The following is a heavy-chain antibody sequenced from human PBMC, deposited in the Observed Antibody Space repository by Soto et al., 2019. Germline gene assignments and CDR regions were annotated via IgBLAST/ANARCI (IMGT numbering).Heavy chain of an antibody. V-gene: IGHV3-48*02. J-gene: IGHJ6*02. Sequence: PGGSLRLSCAASGFTFSRYNIHWVRQAPGKGLEWVAYVTTSGDTVFYADSVEGRFAISRGVATNSVHLQMHSLRDEDTAVDYCVGEEASGSRGLTYYHDYHGMDVWGQGTTVTVSS. CDR2: VTTSGDTV. D-gene: IGHD3-10*01. CDR3: VGEEASGSRGLTYYHDYHGMDV. CDR1: GFTFSRYN.